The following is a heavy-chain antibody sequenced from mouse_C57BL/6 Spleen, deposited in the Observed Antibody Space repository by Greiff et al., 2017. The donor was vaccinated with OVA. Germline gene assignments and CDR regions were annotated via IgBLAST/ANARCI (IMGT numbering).Heavy chain of an antibody. J-gene: IGHJ3*01. Sequence: EVQLKQSGPGLVKPSQSLSLTCSVTGYSITSGHYWNWILQFPGNKLEWLGYISYDGSNNYNPSLKNRISITRDTSKNQCFLKVNSVTTEDTATYDCARAGAGLAYWGQGTLVTVSA. CDR1: GYSITSGHY. CDR2: ISYDGSN. CDR3: ARAGAGLAY. V-gene: IGHV3-6*01.